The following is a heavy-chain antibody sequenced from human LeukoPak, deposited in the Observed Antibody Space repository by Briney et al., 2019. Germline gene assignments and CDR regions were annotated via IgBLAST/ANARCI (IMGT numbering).Heavy chain of an antibody. CDR1: GFTFSSYD. CDR2: ISSSGSTM. V-gene: IGHV3-48*03. D-gene: IGHD6-19*01. CDR3: ARDQGLLVVAGRFGY. J-gene: IGHJ4*02. Sequence: GGSLRLSCAASGFTFSSYDMNWVRQAPGKGLEWVSYISSSGSTMYDADSVKGRFTISRDNAKNSLYLQMNSLRAEDTAVYYCARDQGLLVVAGRFGYWGQGTLVTVSS.